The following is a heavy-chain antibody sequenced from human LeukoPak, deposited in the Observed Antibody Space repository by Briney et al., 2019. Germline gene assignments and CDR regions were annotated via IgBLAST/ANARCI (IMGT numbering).Heavy chain of an antibody. Sequence: ASVKVSCKASGYTFTSYDINWVRQATGQGLEWMGWMNPNSGNTGYAQKFQGRVTMTRNTSISTAYMELSSLRSEDTAVYYCARALFDYDFWSGYFGSRGWFDPWGQGTLVTVSS. CDR2: MNPNSGNT. V-gene: IGHV1-8*01. CDR3: ARALFDYDFWSGYFGSRGWFDP. CDR1: GYTFTSYD. D-gene: IGHD3-3*01. J-gene: IGHJ5*02.